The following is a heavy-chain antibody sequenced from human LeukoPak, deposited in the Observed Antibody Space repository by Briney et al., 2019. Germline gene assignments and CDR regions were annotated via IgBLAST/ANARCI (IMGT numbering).Heavy chain of an antibody. J-gene: IGHJ4*02. CDR2: ISAYNGNT. CDR1: GYTFTSYG. CDR3: ARDRPYYYDSSGWKHPLYPLDY. V-gene: IGHV1-18*01. D-gene: IGHD3-22*01. Sequence: ASVKVSCKASGYTFTSYGISWVRQAPGQGLEWMGWISAYNGNTNYAQELQGRVTMTTDTSTSTAYMELRSLRSDDTAVYYCARDRPYYYDSSGWKHPLYPLDYWGQGTLVTVSS.